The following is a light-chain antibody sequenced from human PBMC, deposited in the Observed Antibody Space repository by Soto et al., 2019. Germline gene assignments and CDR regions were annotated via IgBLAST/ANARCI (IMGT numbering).Light chain of an antibody. CDR1: QSVLNSSNNKNY. J-gene: IGKJ1*01. Sequence: DVVMTQSPDSLAVSLGERATINCKSSQSVLNSSNNKNYLAWYQQKPGQPPKLLIYWASTRESGVPDRFSGSGSETDFTLTISSLQAQDVAVYYCQQSDHTPRTFGQGTKVELK. CDR2: WAS. CDR3: QQSDHTPRT. V-gene: IGKV4-1*01.